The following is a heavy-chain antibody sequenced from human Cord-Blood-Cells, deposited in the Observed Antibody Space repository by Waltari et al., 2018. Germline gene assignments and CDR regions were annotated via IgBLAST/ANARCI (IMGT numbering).Heavy chain of an antibody. D-gene: IGHD6-13*01. Sequence: QVQLVQSGAEVTKPGSSVKVSCKASGGTFSSYAISWVRLAPGQGLEWMGGIIPIFGTANYAQKCQGRVTITADKSTSAAYMELSSLRSEDTAVYYCARAPEEYSSSWYAFDIWGQGTMVTVSS. CDR2: IIPIFGTA. V-gene: IGHV1-69*06. CDR3: ARAPEEYSSSWYAFDI. CDR1: GGTFSSYA. J-gene: IGHJ3*02.